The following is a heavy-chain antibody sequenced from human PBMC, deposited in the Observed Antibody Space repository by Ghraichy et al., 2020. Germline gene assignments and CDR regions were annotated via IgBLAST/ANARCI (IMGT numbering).Heavy chain of an antibody. Sequence: GGSLRLSCAASGFTFSGSAMHWVRQASGKGLEWVGRIRSKANSYATAYAASVKGRFTISRDDSKNPAYLQMNSLKTEDTAVYYCTRNVEYYYDSSGYYYDFDYWGQGTLVTVSS. D-gene: IGHD3-22*01. CDR1: GFTFSGSA. J-gene: IGHJ4*02. CDR3: TRNVEYYYDSSGYYYDFDY. V-gene: IGHV3-73*01. CDR2: IRSKANSYAT.